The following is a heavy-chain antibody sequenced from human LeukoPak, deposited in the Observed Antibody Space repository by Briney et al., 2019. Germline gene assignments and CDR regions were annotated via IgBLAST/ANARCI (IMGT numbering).Heavy chain of an antibody. J-gene: IGHJ4*02. CDR3: ARDSGWFRFDY. V-gene: IGHV3-7*03. CDR2: IKEDGSQK. Sequence: GGSLRLSCAASGFTFSSFWMTWVRQAPGKGLEWVANIKEDGSQKYYVDSVKGRFTISRDNAKNSLFLQTNSLRVDDTAVYYCARDSGWFRFDYWGQGTLVTASS. D-gene: IGHD6-19*01. CDR1: GFTFSSFW.